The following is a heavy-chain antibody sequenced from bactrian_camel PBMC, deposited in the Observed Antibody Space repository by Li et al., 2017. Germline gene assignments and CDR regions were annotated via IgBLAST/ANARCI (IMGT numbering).Heavy chain of an antibody. CDR2: IAGDGAAT. V-gene: IGHV3S1*01. CDR3: AAKNHGYCWARTGKAYDY. CDR1: GFVYTTYC. D-gene: IGHD2*01. J-gene: IGHJ4*01. Sequence: HVQLVESGGGSVQAGGSLRLSCARSGFVYTTYCISWFRQAPGKEREGVAAIAGDGAATYYAKSVQGLFTISRDNARNTLYLQMDSLRSEDTAMYYCAAKNHGYCWARTGKAYDYWGQGTQVTVS.